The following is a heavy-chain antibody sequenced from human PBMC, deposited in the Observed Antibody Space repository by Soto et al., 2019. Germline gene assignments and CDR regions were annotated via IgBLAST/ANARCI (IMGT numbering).Heavy chain of an antibody. CDR2: ISYDGSNK. V-gene: IGHV3-30*18. J-gene: IGHJ6*02. CDR3: AKDLYSYGYFNYYGMDV. Sequence: GGSLRLSCAASGFTFSSYGMHWVRQAPGKGLEWVAVISYDGSNKYYADSVKGRFTISRDNSKNTLYLQMNSLRAEDTAVYYCAKDLYSYGYFNYYGMDVWGQGTTVTVSS. CDR1: GFTFSSYG. D-gene: IGHD5-18*01.